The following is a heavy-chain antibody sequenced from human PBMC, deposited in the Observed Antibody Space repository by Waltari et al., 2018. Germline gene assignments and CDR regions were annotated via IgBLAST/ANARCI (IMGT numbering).Heavy chain of an antibody. CDR1: GGSFSGYY. CDR3: ARDRVAVAGKGPKANWFDP. CDR2: INHSGSP. D-gene: IGHD6-19*01. V-gene: IGHV4-34*01. J-gene: IGHJ5*02. Sequence: QVQLQQWGAGLLKPSETLSLTCAVYGGSFSGYYWSWIRQPPGKGLEWIGEINHSGSPNYNRSLKSRVTISVDTSKNQFSLKLSSVTAADTAVYYCARDRVAVAGKGPKANWFDPWGQGTLVTVSS.